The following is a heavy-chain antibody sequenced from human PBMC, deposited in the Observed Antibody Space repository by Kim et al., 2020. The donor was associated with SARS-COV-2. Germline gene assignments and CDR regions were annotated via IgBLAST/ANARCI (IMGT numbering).Heavy chain of an antibody. Sequence: GGSLRLSCAASGFMFSRYGMHWVRQAPGKGLEWVALISYDGSNKNYGDSVEGRFTISRENSKSTMDLQMNSLRADDTAVYYCAKDYVRFGATSYFDYGGQGTLVTVST. V-gene: IGHV3-30*18. D-gene: IGHD3-10*01. J-gene: IGHJ4*02. CDR1: GFMFSRYG. CDR3: AKDYVRFGATSYFDY. CDR2: ISYDGSNK.